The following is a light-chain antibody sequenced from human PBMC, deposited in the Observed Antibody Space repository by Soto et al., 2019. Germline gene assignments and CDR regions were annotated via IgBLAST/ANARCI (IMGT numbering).Light chain of an antibody. CDR3: QQYTNWPPIT. CDR1: QSVGRN. J-gene: IGKJ5*01. Sequence: EIVLTHSRSTLSVAPGERGTRWYTASQSVGRNLAWFQQKPGKAPRLLIYGASTRATGVPARFSGSGSGTDFTLTISSLQSEDFAVYYCQQYTNWPPITFGQGTRLEIK. V-gene: IGKV3-15*01. CDR2: GAS.